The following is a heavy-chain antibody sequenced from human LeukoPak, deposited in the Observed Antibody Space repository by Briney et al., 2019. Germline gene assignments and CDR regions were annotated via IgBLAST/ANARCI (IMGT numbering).Heavy chain of an antibody. CDR1: GYTFTGYY. CDR2: INPNSGGT. CDR3: ARDHSGPHPQEFWASITSYMDV. Sequence: GASVKVSCKASGYTFTGYYMHWVRQAPGQGLEWMGWINPNSGGTNYAQKFQGRVTMTRDTSISTAYMELSRLRSDDTAVYYCARDHSGPHPQEFWASITSYMDVWGKGTTVTISS. J-gene: IGHJ6*03. V-gene: IGHV1-2*02. D-gene: IGHD3-16*01.